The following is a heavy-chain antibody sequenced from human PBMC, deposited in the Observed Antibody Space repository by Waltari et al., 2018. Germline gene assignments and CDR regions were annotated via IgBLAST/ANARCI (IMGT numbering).Heavy chain of an antibody. J-gene: IGHJ6*03. D-gene: IGHD5-12*01. V-gene: IGHV4-39*01. CDR3: AREVPRNGYIGLIYYYMDV. Sequence: QLQLQESGPGLVKPSETLSLTCTVSGGSLSSRSYFWAWFRQPPGTGLEWIGSIYYSGSTYYNLSLKSRVTISVDRSTNQVSLKLTSVTAADTAVYFCAREVPRNGYIGLIYYYMDVWGKGTTVTVSS. CDR1: GGSLSSRSYF. CDR2: IYYSGST.